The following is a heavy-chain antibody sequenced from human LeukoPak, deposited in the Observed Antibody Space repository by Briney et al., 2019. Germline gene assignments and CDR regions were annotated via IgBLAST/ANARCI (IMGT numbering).Heavy chain of an antibody. CDR2: ISGSGGST. CDR3: AKKSGSYYYYDMDV. Sequence: PGGSLRLSCAASGFTFSSYAMSWVRQAPGKGLEWVSAISGSGGSTYYADSVKGRFTISRDNSKNTLYLQMNSLRAEDTAGYYCAKKSGSYYYYDMDVWGQGTTVTVSS. D-gene: IGHD2-15*01. J-gene: IGHJ6*02. V-gene: IGHV3-23*01. CDR1: GFTFSSYA.